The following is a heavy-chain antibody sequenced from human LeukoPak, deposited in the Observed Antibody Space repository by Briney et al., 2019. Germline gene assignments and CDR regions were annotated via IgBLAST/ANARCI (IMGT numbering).Heavy chain of an antibody. D-gene: IGHD3-22*01. CDR2: ISSSGSAI. CDR1: GFTFSSYE. Sequence: PGGSLRLSCAASGFTFSSYEMNWVRQAPGKGLEWVSFISSSGSAIHYADSVRGRFTISRDNAKNSLYLQMSRLRAEDTAVYYCAREKLSVFDSSGYFDYWGQGTLVTVSS. V-gene: IGHV3-48*03. J-gene: IGHJ4*02. CDR3: AREKLSVFDSSGYFDY.